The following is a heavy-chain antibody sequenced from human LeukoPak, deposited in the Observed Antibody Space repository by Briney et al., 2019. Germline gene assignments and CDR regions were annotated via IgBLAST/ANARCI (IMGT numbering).Heavy chain of an antibody. J-gene: IGHJ5*02. V-gene: IGHV3-23*01. CDR1: GFTFSSYA. D-gene: IGHD2-15*01. CDR3: AKLGIVVVVAATTWFDP. CDR2: ISGSGGST. Sequence: GGSLRLSCAASGFTFSSYAMSWVRQAPGKGLEWVSAISGSGGSTYYADSVKGRFTISGDNSKNTLYLQMNSLRAEDTAVYYCAKLGIVVVVAATTWFDPWGQGTLVTVSS.